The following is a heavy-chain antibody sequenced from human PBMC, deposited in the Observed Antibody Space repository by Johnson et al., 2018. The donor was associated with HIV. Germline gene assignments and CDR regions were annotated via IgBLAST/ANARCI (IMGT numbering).Heavy chain of an antibody. J-gene: IGHJ3*02. CDR1: GFTFSSYA. Sequence: VQLVESGGGLVQPGGSLRLSCAASGFTFSSYAMSWVRQAPGKGLEWVAVISYDGSNKYYADSVKGRFTISRDNSKNTLYLQMNSLRAEDTAVFYCARDHSSGPDAFDIWGQGTMVTVSS. CDR2: ISYDGSNK. V-gene: IGHV3-30-3*01. D-gene: IGHD6-19*01. CDR3: ARDHSSGPDAFDI.